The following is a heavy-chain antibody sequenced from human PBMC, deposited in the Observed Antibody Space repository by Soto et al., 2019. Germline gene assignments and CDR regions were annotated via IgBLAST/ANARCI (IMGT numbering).Heavy chain of an antibody. CDR3: ARNYDSSGSHDY. D-gene: IGHD3-22*01. V-gene: IGHV4-31*03. J-gene: IGHJ4*02. Sequence: QVQLQESGPGLVKPSQTLSLTCTVSGGSISSGGYYWSWIRQHPGKGLEWIGYIYYSGSTYYNPSLKGRVTLSGGSSKDQFPLKLSSVTAADTAVYYCARNYDSSGSHDYWGQGTLVTVSS. CDR1: GGSISSGGYY. CDR2: IYYSGST.